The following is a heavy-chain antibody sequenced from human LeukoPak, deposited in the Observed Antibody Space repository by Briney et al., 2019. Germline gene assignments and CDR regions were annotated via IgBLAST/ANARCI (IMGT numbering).Heavy chain of an antibody. CDR1: GFTFSTYA. D-gene: IGHD3-3*01. CDR2: IKNDGSER. J-gene: IGHJ4*02. V-gene: IGHV3-7*01. Sequence: PGGSLRLSCAASGFTFSTYAMSWVRQAPGKGLEWVASIKNDGSERYYVDSVRGRYTISRDNTKNSLFLQMSSLRAEDTAVYYCATDRGWRTSGYYLYYFEYWGQGTLVTVSS. CDR3: ATDRGWRTSGYYLYYFEY.